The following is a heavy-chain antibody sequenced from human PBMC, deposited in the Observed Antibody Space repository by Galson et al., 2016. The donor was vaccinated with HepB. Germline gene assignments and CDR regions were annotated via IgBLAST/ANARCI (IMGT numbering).Heavy chain of an antibody. D-gene: IGHD2-21*01. CDR1: GYTFTTYY. CDR2: INPSGGST. CDR3: ARGSGEGLTFEY. Sequence: SVKVSCKASGYTFTTYYLHWVRQAPGQGLEWMGAINPSGGSTSYAQKVQGRVTMTRDTSTSTVYMELSSLTSEDTAVYYCARGSGEGLTFEYWGQGTLVTVSS. V-gene: IGHV1-46*01. J-gene: IGHJ4*02.